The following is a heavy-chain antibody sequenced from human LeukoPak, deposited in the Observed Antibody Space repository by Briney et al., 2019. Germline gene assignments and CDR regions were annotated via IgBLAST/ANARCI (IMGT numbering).Heavy chain of an antibody. Sequence: PSETLSLTCTVSGGSINTYYWGWIRQPPGKGLEWIGYIYYSGSTNYNPSLKSRVTISIDTSKIQSSLKLTSVTAADTAVYYCAREHYTSGWYIRDWGQGTLVTVSS. CDR3: AREHYTSGWYIRD. CDR1: GGSINTYY. V-gene: IGHV4-59*01. D-gene: IGHD6-19*01. CDR2: IYYSGST. J-gene: IGHJ4*02.